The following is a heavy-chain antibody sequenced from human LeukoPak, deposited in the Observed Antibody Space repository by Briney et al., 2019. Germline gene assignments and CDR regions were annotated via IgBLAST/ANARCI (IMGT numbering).Heavy chain of an antibody. CDR2: IKQDGCDK. D-gene: IGHD5-18*01. CDR1: GFTFSSYW. Sequence: GGSLRLSCAASGFTFSSYWMSWVRQAPAKGPEWVANIKQDGCDKYYVDSVKGRFTISRDNAKNALYLQMNSLRAEDTAVYYCARGEFAWIQGSYGMNVWGQGTTVTVSS. CDR3: ARGEFAWIQGSYGMNV. J-gene: IGHJ6*02. V-gene: IGHV3-7*01.